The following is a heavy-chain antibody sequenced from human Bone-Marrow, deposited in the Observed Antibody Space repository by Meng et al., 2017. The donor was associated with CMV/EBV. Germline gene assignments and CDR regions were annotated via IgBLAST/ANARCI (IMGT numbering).Heavy chain of an antibody. D-gene: IGHD6-13*01. J-gene: IGHJ4*02. CDR1: GYTFTGYY. CDR3: ARAEPGIAAAGFDY. V-gene: IGHV1-2*02. CDR2: INPNSGGT. Sequence: ASVKVSCKASGYTFTGYYMHWVRQAPGQGLEWMGWINPNSGGTNYAQKFQGRVTMTRDTSISTAYMELSRLRSDDTAVYYCARAEPGIAAAGFDYWGQGTLVTFSS.